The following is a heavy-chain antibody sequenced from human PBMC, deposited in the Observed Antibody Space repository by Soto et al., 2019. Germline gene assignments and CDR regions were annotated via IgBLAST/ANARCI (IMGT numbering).Heavy chain of an antibody. V-gene: IGHV4-39*01. CDR1: GGSITSSSYY. Sequence: QLQLQESGPGLVKPSETLSLTCTVSGGSITSSSYYWGWVRQHPGKGLEWIGCIYWSGSTYYNPSLKSRVTISLDTSKNQFSLQLTSVTAADTAVYYCGRRSYGLGFDPWGQGTLVTVSS. J-gene: IGHJ5*02. D-gene: IGHD6-19*01. CDR3: GRRSYGLGFDP. CDR2: IYWSGST.